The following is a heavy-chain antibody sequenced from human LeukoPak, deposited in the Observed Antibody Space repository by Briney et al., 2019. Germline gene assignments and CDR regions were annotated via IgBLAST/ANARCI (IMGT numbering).Heavy chain of an antibody. V-gene: IGHV4-39*07. CDR2: IYYSGST. Sequence: SETLSLTCTVSGGSISSSSYYWGWIRQPPGKGLEWIGSIYYSGSTYYNPSLKSRVTISVDTSKNQFSLKLSSVTAADTAVYYCARDVRSIAPRQDAPIRWFDPWGQGTLVSVSS. J-gene: IGHJ5*02. D-gene: IGHD6-6*01. CDR1: GGSISSSSYY. CDR3: ARDVRSIAPRQDAPIRWFDP.